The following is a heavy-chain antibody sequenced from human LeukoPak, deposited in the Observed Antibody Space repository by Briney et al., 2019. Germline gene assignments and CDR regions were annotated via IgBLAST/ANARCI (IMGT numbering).Heavy chain of an antibody. Sequence: SVKVSCKASGFTFTSSAVQWVRQARGQRLEWIGWIVVGSGNTNYAQKFQERVTITRDMSTSTVYMELSSLRSEDTAVYYCARGTDTAMVEWYYYYYGMDVWGQGTTVTVSS. J-gene: IGHJ6*02. CDR1: GFTFTSSA. D-gene: IGHD5-18*01. CDR2: IVVGSGNT. CDR3: ARGTDTAMVEWYYYYYGMDV. V-gene: IGHV1-58*01.